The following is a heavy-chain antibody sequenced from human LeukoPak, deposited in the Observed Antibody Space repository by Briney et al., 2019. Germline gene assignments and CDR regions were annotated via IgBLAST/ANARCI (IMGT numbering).Heavy chain of an antibody. V-gene: IGHV1-18*01. D-gene: IGHD6-13*01. Sequence: GASVKVSCKASGYTFTSYGISWVRQAPGQGLEWMGWISAYNGNTNYAQKLQGRVTMTTDTSTSTAYMELRSLRSDDTAVYYCAIDLPTRTEQQLVRSYYYYGMDVWGRGTTVTVSS. CDR2: ISAYNGNT. CDR3: AIDLPTRTEQQLVRSYYYYGMDV. J-gene: IGHJ6*02. CDR1: GYTFTSYG.